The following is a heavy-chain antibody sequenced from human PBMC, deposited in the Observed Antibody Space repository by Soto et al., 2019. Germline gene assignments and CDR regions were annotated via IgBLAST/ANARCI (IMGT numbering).Heavy chain of an antibody. CDR2: FDSEDGET. D-gene: IGHD4-4*01. CDR1: GYTLPELS. J-gene: IGHJ5*02. Sequence: ASVKVSYMVSGYTLPELSMHCVRQPPSKGLEWMGGFDSEDGETIYAQKFQGKVTMTEDTSTDTVYMALSSLRSDDTAAHYRATVTSVNWWFDPWGQGTLVTVSS. V-gene: IGHV1-24*01. CDR3: ATVTSVNWWFDP.